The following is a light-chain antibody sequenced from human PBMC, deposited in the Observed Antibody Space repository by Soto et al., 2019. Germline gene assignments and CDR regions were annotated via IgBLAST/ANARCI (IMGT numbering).Light chain of an antibody. CDR2: KSS. J-gene: IGKJ1*01. V-gene: IGKV1-5*03. CDR1: QSISGW. CDR3: QQYHTYSPCT. Sequence: DIQLTQSPSTLFASVGDRVTITCRASQSISGWLAWYQQKPGKAPKLLIYKSSNLETGVPSRFSRSRSGTELPQTISSLHRVDCATYYCQQYHTYSPCTFGQETNVHFK.